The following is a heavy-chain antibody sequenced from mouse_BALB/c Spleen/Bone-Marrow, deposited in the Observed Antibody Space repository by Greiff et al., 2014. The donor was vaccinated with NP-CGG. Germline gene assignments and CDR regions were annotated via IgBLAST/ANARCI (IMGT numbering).Heavy chain of an antibody. J-gene: IGHJ4*01. V-gene: IGHV2-9*02. CDR3: ASTGAGAMDY. Sequence: VQLQQSGPGLVAPSQSLSITCTVSGFSLTNYGIHWVRQPPGKGLEWLGVIWAGGSTNYNSALMSRLSITKDNSKSQVFLKMNSLQTDDAAMCYCASTGAGAMDYWGQGTSVTVSS. D-gene: IGHD4-1*02. CDR1: GFSLTNYG. CDR2: IWAGGST.